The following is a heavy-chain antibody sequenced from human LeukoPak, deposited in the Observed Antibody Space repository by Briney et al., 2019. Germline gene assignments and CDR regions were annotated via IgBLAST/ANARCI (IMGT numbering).Heavy chain of an antibody. D-gene: IGHD3-22*01. V-gene: IGHV1-69*13. J-gene: IGHJ4*02. CDR3: ARGRRAYYYDSSGYYGY. CDR1: GGTFSSYA. CDR2: ITPIFGTA. Sequence: ASVKVSCKASGGTFSSYAISWVRLAPGQGLEWMGGITPIFGTANYAQKFQGRVTITADESTSTAYMELSSLRSEDTAVYYCARGRRAYYYDSSGYYGYWGQGTLVTVSS.